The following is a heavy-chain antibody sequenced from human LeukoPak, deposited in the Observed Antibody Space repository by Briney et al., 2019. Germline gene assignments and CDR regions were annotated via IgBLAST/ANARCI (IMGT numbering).Heavy chain of an antibody. D-gene: IGHD1-26*01. J-gene: IGHJ4*02. CDR1: GYRFTRYW. CDR3: ARPSGTYFPFDY. Sequence: GASLKISFKTPGYRFTRYWIAWGRRTPGKGLEWMGSVYPDDSDTRYSPAFQGQVTISADKSITTAYLHWSSLKASGTAVYYCARPSGTYFPFDYWGQGTLVTVSS. CDR2: VYPDDSDT. V-gene: IGHV5-51*01.